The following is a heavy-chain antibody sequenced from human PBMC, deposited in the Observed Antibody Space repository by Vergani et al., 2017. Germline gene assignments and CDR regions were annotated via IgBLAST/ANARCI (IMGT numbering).Heavy chain of an antibody. CDR1: GGTFSSYA. D-gene: IGHD2-2*02. V-gene: IGHV1-69*13. CDR2: IIPIFGTA. J-gene: IGHJ6*03. Sequence: QVQLVQSGAEVKKPGSSVKVSCKASGGTFSSYAISWVRQAPGQGLEWMGRIIPIFGTANYAQKFQGRVTITADESTSTAYMELSSLRSEDTAVYYCARDRGYCSSTSCYIHYYYYMDVWGKGTTVTVSS. CDR3: ARDRGYCSSTSCYIHYYYYMDV.